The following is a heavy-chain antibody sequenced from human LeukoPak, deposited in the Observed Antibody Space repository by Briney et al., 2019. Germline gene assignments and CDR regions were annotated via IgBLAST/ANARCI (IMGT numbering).Heavy chain of an antibody. D-gene: IGHD1-14*01. V-gene: IGHV4-59*08. CDR3: ARHGTGQKAFDI. J-gene: IGHJ3*02. CDR1: GGSISGYY. CDR2: IYYSGGT. Sequence: PSETLSLTCAVSGGSISGYYWSWIRQPPGKGLEWIGQIYYSGGTIYNPSLKGRVTISVDTINNHFSLKLSSMTAADTAVFYCARHGTGQKAFDIWGQGTMVTVSS.